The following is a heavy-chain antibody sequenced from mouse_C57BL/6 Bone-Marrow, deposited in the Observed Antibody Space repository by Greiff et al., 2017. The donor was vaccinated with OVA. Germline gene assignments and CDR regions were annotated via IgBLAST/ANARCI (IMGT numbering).Heavy chain of an antibody. CDR2: INPGSGGT. D-gene: IGHD2-3*01. Sequence: VQLQQSGAELVRPGTSVKVSCKASGYAFTNYLIEWVKQRPGQGLEWIGVINPGSGGTNYNEKFKGKATLTADKSSSTAYMQLSSLTSEDSAVYFCARIDGYSWYFDVWGTGTTVTVSS. CDR3: ARIDGYSWYFDV. CDR1: GYAFTNYL. V-gene: IGHV1-54*01. J-gene: IGHJ1*03.